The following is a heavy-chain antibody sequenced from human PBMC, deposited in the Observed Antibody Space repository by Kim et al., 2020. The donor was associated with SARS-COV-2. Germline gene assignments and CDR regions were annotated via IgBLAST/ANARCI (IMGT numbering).Heavy chain of an antibody. CDR2: IRDSGSST. D-gene: IGHD6-19*01. J-gene: IGHJ1*01. Sequence: GGSLRLSCAASGFTFNNYAMSWVRQAPGKGLEWVSGIRDSGSSTQYADSVKGRFSISRDNSRNTLYLQMDSLRAEDTAVHYCAKVTSGSSGWFEYFLHWGQGTLVTVSS. CDR1: GFTFNNYA. V-gene: IGHV3-23*01. CDR3: AKVTSGSSGWFEYFLH.